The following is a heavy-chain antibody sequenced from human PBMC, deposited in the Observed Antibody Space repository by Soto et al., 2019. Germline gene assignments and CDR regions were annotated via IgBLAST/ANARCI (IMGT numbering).Heavy chain of an antibody. D-gene: IGHD2-2*01. V-gene: IGHV1-69*13. Sequence: SVKVSCKASGGTFSSYAISWVRQAPGQGLEWMGGIIPIFGTANYAQKFQGRVTITADESTSTAYMELGSLRSEDTAVYYCARDKAGDIVVVPAAMGYYGMDVWGQGTTVTVSS. CDR3: ARDKAGDIVVVPAAMGYYGMDV. CDR2: IIPIFGTA. J-gene: IGHJ6*02. CDR1: GGTFSSYA.